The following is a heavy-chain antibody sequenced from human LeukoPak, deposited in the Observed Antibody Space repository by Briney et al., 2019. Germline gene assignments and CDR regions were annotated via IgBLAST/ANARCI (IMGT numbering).Heavy chain of an antibody. Sequence: PSETLSLTCAVYGGSFSGNYWSWIRQPPGKGLEWIGEVNHSGSTNYNPSLKSRVTMSIDTSKNQFSLNLKSVTAADTAVYYCASDTYYYDSSGPRAFDIWGQGTMVNVSS. CDR1: GGSFSGNY. CDR2: VNHSGST. J-gene: IGHJ3*02. V-gene: IGHV4-34*01. CDR3: ASDTYYYDSSGPRAFDI. D-gene: IGHD3-22*01.